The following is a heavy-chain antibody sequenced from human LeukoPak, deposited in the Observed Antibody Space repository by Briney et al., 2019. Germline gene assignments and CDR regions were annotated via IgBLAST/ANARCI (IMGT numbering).Heavy chain of an antibody. CDR2: ISSSSSNI. CDR3: VRAVEYYYDSSGYAVDY. V-gene: IGHV3-21*01. D-gene: IGHD3-22*01. CDR1: GFAVSSNH. Sequence: PGGSLRLSCAASGFAVSSNHMTWVRQAPGKGLEWVSSISSSSSNIYYADSVTGRFTISRDNAKNSLYLQMNSLRAEDTAVYYCVRAVEYYYDSSGYAVDYWGQGTLVTVSS. J-gene: IGHJ4*02.